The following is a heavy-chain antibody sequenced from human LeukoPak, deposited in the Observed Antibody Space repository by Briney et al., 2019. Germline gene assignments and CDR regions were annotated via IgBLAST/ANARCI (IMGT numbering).Heavy chain of an antibody. CDR2: IYYSGST. CDR1: GASISSSSYY. Sequence: PSETLSLTCTVCGASISSSSYYWGWIRQPPGKGLEWIGDIYYSGSTNYNPSLKSRVTISVDTSKNQFSLKLSSVTAADTAVYYCARDNYYYYMDVWGKGTTVTVSS. V-gene: IGHV4-39*07. J-gene: IGHJ6*03. CDR3: ARDNYYYYMDV.